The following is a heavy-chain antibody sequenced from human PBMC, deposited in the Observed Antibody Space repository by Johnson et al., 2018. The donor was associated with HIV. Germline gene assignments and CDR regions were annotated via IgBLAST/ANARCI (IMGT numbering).Heavy chain of an antibody. D-gene: IGHD3-22*01. CDR1: GFSFSRYW. J-gene: IGHJ3*02. V-gene: IGHV3-30*03. Sequence: QVQLVESGGGVVQRGGSLRLSCGASGFSFSRYWMTWVRQAPGKWLEWVALISSDGNRKYYADSLKGRFTISRDNSKNTLYLQLNSLRVEDTAVYYCARDSGDYDYYDSSGYYTDIFDIWGHGTAVTVSP. CDR3: ARDSGDYDYYDSSGYYTDIFDI. CDR2: ISSDGNRK.